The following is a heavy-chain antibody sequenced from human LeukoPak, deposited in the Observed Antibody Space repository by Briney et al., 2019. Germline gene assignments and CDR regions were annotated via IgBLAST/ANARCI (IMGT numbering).Heavy chain of an antibody. CDR1: GGSISSGGYY. CDR3: ARTVAATLFAIAFDI. V-gene: IGHV4-31*03. D-gene: IGHD2-15*01. CDR2: IYYSGST. Sequence: SQTLSLTCTVSGGSISSGGYYWSWIRQYPGKGLEWIGYIYYSGSTYYNPSLKSRVTISVDTSKNQFSLKLSSVTAADTAVYYCARTVAATLFAIAFDIWGQGTMVTVSS. J-gene: IGHJ3*02.